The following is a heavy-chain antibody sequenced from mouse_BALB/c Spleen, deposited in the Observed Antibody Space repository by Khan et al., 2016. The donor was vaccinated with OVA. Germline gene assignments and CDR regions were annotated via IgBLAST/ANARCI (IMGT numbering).Heavy chain of an antibody. V-gene: IGHV1-4*01. Sequence: VQLQQSGAELARPGASVKMSCKASGYTFTSNTMHWVKQRPGQGLEWIGYINPRSSYTNYNQKFKDKATLTADKSSSTAYMQLSSLTSEDSAVYYGARRTTEYTRDYWGQGTSVTVSS. CDR3: ARRTTEYTRDY. CDR1: GYTFTSNT. D-gene: IGHD2-12*01. CDR2: INPRSSYT. J-gene: IGHJ4*01.